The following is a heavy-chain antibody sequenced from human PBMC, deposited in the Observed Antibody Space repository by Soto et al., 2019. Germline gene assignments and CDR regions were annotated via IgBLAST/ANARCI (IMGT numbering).Heavy chain of an antibody. CDR1: GYIFTTYD. CDR3: ARFGSAPYYYYGVDV. D-gene: IGHD3-10*01. V-gene: IGHV1-18*01. Sequence: QVQLVQSETEVKKPGASVKVSCKASGYIFTTYDITWVRQAPGQGLDWMGWVSGYTGNTKYAQKFQDRVTMTTDTSTSTVYMELRRLRSDDAAVYYCARFGSAPYYYYGVDVWGQGTTVFVSS. J-gene: IGHJ6*02. CDR2: VSGYTGNT.